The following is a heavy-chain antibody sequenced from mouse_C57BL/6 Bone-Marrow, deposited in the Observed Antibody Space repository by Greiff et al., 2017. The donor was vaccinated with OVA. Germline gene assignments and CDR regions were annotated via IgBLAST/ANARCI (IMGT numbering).Heavy chain of an antibody. J-gene: IGHJ2*01. CDR2: IDPSDSYT. V-gene: IGHV1-50*01. CDR3: ARFYYSNPYYFDY. CDR1: GYTFTSYW. D-gene: IGHD2-5*01. Sequence: QQSCKASGYTFTSYWMQWVKQRPGQGLEWIGEIDPSDSYTNYNQKFKGKATLTVDTSSSTAYMQLSSLTSEDSAVYYCARFYYSNPYYFDYWGQGTTLTVSS.